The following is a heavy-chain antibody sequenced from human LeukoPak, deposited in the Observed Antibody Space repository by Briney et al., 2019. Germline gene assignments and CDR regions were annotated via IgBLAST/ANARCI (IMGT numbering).Heavy chain of an antibody. J-gene: IGHJ4*02. CDR1: GFTFSNVW. CDR3: TTDLGRELRGY. D-gene: IGHD3-10*01. Sequence: GRSLSLSCAPSGFTFSNVWTTWVRHAPGRGLEWVGHIKSKTDGRTTNYSAPVKRRFTISRHESKTTRYLQFNILTTADIAIYYCTTDLGRELRGYWGQGTLVTVPS. V-gene: IGHV3-15*01. CDR2: IKSKTDGRTT.